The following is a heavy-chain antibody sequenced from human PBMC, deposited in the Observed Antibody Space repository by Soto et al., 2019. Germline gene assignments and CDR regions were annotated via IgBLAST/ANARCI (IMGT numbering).Heavy chain of an antibody. J-gene: IGHJ3*02. V-gene: IGHV4-34*01. CDR3: ARAPLGGVTTYAFDI. CDR2: INHSGST. D-gene: IGHD4-17*01. Sequence: QVQLQQWGAGLLKPSETLSLTCAVYGGSFSGYYWSWIRQPPGKGLEWIGEINHSGSTNYNPSLKCRGTISVDTSKIQFSLKLSSVTAADTAVYYCARAPLGGVTTYAFDIWGQGTMVTVSS. CDR1: GGSFSGYY.